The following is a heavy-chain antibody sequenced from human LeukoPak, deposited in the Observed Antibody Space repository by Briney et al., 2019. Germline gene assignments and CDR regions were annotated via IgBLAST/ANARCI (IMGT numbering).Heavy chain of an antibody. CDR1: GFTFSSYE. D-gene: IGHD5-18*01. J-gene: IGHJ4*02. CDR3: ASETGLDGYDY. CDR2: ISSSGSTI. V-gene: IGHV3-48*03. Sequence: GGSLRLSCAASGFTFSSYEMNWVRQAPGKGLERVSYISSSGSTIYYADSVKGRFTISRDNAKNSLYLQMNSLRAEDTAVYYCASETGLDGYDYWGQGTLVTVSS.